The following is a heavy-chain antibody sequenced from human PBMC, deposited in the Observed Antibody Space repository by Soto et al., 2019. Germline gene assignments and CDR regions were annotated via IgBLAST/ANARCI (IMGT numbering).Heavy chain of an antibody. CDR3: ARDRGPSSGYYPYWFDP. CDR1: GGTFSSYA. V-gene: IGHV1-69*12. J-gene: IGHJ5*02. CDR2: IIPIFGPA. Sequence: QVQLVQSGAEVKKPGSSVKVSCKASGGTFSSYAISWVRQAPGQGLEWMGEIIPIFGPASYAQKFQGRVTITADESTSTAYMELSSLRSEDTAVYYCARDRGPSSGYYPYWFDPWGQGTLVTVSS. D-gene: IGHD3-22*01.